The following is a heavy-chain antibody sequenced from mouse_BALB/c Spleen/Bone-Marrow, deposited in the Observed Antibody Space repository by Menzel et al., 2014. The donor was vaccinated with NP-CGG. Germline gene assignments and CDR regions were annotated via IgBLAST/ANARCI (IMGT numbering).Heavy chain of an antibody. D-gene: IGHD1-2*01. Sequence: EVQLVESGPDLVKPSQSLSLTCTVTGYSITSGYGWHWIRQFPGNKLEWMAYIHYSGNTDYNPSLKSRISITRDTSKNQFFLQLNSVTTEDTATYYCAREAGTTARFAYWGQGTLVTVSA. V-gene: IGHV3-1*02. CDR3: AREAGTTARFAY. CDR2: IHYSGNT. J-gene: IGHJ3*01. CDR1: GYSITSGYG.